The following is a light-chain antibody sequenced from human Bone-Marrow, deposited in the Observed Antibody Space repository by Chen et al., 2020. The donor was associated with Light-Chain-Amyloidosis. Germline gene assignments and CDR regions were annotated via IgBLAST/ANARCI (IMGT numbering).Light chain of an antibody. Sequence: QSALTQPASVSGSPGQSITISCPGTSSDIGDYNYVSWYAQFPGRAPKLMIYEVSNRPSGVSTRFSGSKSGNTASLTISGLQAEDEADYYCSSYTSSNTYVFGTGTKVTVL. CDR1: SSDIGDYNY. CDR3: SSYTSSNTYV. CDR2: EVS. V-gene: IGLV2-14*01. J-gene: IGLJ1*01.